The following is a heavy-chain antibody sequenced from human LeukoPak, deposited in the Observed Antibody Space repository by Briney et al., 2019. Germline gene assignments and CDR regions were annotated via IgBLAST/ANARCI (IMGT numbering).Heavy chain of an antibody. D-gene: IGHD4-11*01. CDR2: IRADNGDT. J-gene: IGHJ1*01. CDR3: ARDWPTVIADF. V-gene: IGHV1-18*04. Sequence: ASVRVSCKTSGYKFLSHGISWVRQAPGQGLEWLGWIRADNGDTRFAQKFQGRFTMATDTSTSTAHMELRSLRSDDTAVYYCARDWPTVIADFWGQGTLVTVSS. CDR1: GYKFLSHG.